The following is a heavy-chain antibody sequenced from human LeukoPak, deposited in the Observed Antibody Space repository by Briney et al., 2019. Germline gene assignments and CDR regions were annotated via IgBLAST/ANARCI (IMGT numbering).Heavy chain of an antibody. CDR1: AYTFTSYY. CDR2: INPSGGST. Sequence: ASVKVSFKASAYTFTSYYMHWLRQAPGQGLEWMGIINPSGGSTLYAQNFQGRVTMTSDTSTSTVYMDLSSLRSEDTAVYYCASWGLKYHYFDYWGQGTLVTVSS. V-gene: IGHV1-46*01. CDR3: ASWGLKYHYFDY. D-gene: IGHD3-16*01. J-gene: IGHJ4*02.